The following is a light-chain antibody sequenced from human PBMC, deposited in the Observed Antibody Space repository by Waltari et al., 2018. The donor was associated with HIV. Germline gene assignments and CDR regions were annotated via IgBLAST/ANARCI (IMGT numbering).Light chain of an antibody. V-gene: IGLV3-10*01. CDR3: FSTDTINNPL. CDR1: DLPTNF. Sequence: SFELTQPPSVSVSPRQPPTITRSGDDLPTNFVFWYQQSSGQAPVMVIYEDVQRPYGIPERFSGSSSGTVATLTISGAQVDDEADYYCFSTDTINNPLFGGGTKLTVL. J-gene: IGLJ2*01. CDR2: EDV.